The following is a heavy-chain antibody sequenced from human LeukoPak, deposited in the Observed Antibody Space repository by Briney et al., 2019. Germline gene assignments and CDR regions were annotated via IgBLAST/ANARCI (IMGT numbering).Heavy chain of an antibody. J-gene: IGHJ4*02. CDR2: IYYSGST. V-gene: IGHV4-34*10. Sequence: SETLSLTCAVSGGSFSGIYCSWFRQPPGKGLEWIGYIYYSGSTYYNPSLKSRVTMSVDTSKNQFSLKLSSVTAVDTAVYYCARYPGGDYWGQGTLVTVSS. D-gene: IGHD3-10*01. CDR1: GGSFSGIY. CDR3: ARYPGGDY.